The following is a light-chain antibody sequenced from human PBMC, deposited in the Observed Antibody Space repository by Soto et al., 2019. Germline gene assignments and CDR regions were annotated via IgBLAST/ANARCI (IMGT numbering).Light chain of an antibody. CDR3: KQYNSYSRT. V-gene: IGKV1-5*03. Sequence: DIQMTQSPPTLSASVGDRVTITCRASQSVSTWLAWYQQKPGKAPNLLIYKASYLASGVPSRFSGGGSGTEFTLTISSLQPDDFATYYCKQYNSYSRTFGQGTKVDIK. CDR2: KAS. J-gene: IGKJ1*01. CDR1: QSVSTW.